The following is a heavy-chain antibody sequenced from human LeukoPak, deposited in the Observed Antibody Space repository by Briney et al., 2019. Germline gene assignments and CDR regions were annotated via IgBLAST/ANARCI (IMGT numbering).Heavy chain of an antibody. D-gene: IGHD3-16*01. CDR1: GFTFDDYA. Sequence: GGSLRLSCAASGFTFDDYAMHWVRQAPGKGLEWVSGISWNSGSIGYADSVKGRFTISRDNAKNSLYLQMNSLRAEDTAVYYCARDYGPRPVWAPIGYFDYWGQGTLVTVSS. J-gene: IGHJ4*02. V-gene: IGHV3-9*01. CDR2: ISWNSGSI. CDR3: ARDYGPRPVWAPIGYFDY.